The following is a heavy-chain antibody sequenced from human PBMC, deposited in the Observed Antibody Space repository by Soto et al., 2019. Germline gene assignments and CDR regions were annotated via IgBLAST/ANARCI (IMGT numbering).Heavy chain of an antibody. CDR2: VYPGDSQT. CDR3: SRQKGY. CDR1: GYTFTDAW. V-gene: IGHV5-51*01. J-gene: IGHJ4*02. Sequence: GESLKISCKASGYTFTDAWIGWVRQMPGKGLEWMGIVYPGDSQTRYNPSFQGQITISADKSITTAYLQWTSPKASDSPMSYCSRQKGYWGQGTLVTVSS.